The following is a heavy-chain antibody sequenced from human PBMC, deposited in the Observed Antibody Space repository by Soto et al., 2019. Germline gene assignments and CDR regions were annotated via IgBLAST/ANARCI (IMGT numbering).Heavy chain of an antibody. V-gene: IGHV3-23*01. D-gene: IGHD3-3*01. J-gene: IGHJ4*02. Sequence: EVQLLESGGGLVQPGGSLRLSCAASGFTFSSYAMSWVRQAPGKGLEWVSAISGSGGSTYYADSVKGRFTISRDNSKNTLYLQMSSLRAEDTAVYYCAKRNRGSFTIFGVVINPNAYWGQGTLVTVSS. CDR3: AKRNRGSFTIFGVVINPNAY. CDR1: GFTFSSYA. CDR2: ISGSGGST.